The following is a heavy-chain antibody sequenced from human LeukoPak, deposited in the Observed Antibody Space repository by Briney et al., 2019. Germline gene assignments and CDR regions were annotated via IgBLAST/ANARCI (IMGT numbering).Heavy chain of an antibody. CDR1: GLSFGIYS. D-gene: IGHD2-15*01. Sequence: GGSLRLSCVASGLSFGIYSMNWVRQAPGKGLEWVSYISGISNNIYYADSVKGRFTISRDNAKNSLYLQMNSLRAEDTAVYYCARDFAAWFDPWGQGTLVTVSS. CDR2: ISGISNNI. CDR3: ARDFAAWFDP. V-gene: IGHV3-48*04. J-gene: IGHJ5*02.